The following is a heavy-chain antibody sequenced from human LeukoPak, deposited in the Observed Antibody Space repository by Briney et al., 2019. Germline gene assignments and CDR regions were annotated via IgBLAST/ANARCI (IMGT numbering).Heavy chain of an antibody. D-gene: IGHD6-6*01. J-gene: IGHJ4*02. CDR1: GGSFSGYY. V-gene: IGHV4-34*01. CDR3: VRGRYSSSD. CDR2: INHSGST. Sequence: SETLSLTCAVYGGSFSGYYWSWIRQPPGKGLEWIGEINHSGSTNYNPSLKSRVTISVDTSKNQFSLKLSSVTAADTAVYYCVRGRYSSSDWGQGTLVTVSS.